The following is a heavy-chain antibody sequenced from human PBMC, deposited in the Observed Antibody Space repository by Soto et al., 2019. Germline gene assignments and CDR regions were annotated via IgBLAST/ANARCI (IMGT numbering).Heavy chain of an antibody. V-gene: IGHV1-2*02. CDR3: ARGAVYYDFCRGYCPY. CDR1: GYTFTGYY. J-gene: IGHJ4*02. CDR2: INPNSGGT. D-gene: IGHD3-3*01. Sequence: GASVKVSCKASGYTFTGYYMHWVRQAPGQGLEWMGWINPNSGGTNYAQKFQGRVTMTRDTSISTAYMELSRLRSDDTAVYYCARGAVYYDFCRGYCPYWGQGTLVTVSS.